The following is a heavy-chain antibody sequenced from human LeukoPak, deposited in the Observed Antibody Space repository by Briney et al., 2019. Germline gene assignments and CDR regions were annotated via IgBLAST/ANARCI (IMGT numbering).Heavy chain of an antibody. J-gene: IGHJ3*02. Sequence: GGSLRLSCAASGFTFSNAWMTWVRQAAGKGREWVGRIQNKAAGAITDYAAPVKGRFTISRDDSKNTLYLQMDSMKLEDTAVYYCTTVGLEYSYIWGQGTMVTVSS. D-gene: IGHD2-15*01. CDR3: TTVGLEYSYI. V-gene: IGHV3-15*01. CDR2: IQNKAAGAIT. CDR1: GFTFSNAW.